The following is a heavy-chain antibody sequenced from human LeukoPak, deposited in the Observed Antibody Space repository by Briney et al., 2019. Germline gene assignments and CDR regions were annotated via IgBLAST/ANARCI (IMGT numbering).Heavy chain of an antibody. CDR1: GGSISSSGHY. D-gene: IGHD1-26*01. J-gene: IGHJ4*02. Sequence: PSETLSLTCTVSGGSISSSGHYWGWIRQPPGKGLEWIGSIYYGGITYYNPSLKSRVTISVDTSKNQFSLELSSVTAADTAVYYCARSLIVGATSHFDYWGQGTLVTVSS. CDR2: IYYGGIT. V-gene: IGHV4-39*07. CDR3: ARSLIVGATSHFDY.